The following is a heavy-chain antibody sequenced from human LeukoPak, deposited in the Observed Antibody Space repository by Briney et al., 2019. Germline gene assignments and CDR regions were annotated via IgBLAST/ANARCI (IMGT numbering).Heavy chain of an antibody. Sequence: PGGSLRLSCAASGFTFSSYAMSWVRQAPGKGLEWVSSISGTGGSTYYADSVKGRFTISRDNSKNTLYLQMNSLRAEDTAVYYCAKDGVAFSSKYYFDYWGQGTLVTVSS. D-gene: IGHD6-13*01. CDR2: ISGTGGST. CDR1: GFTFSSYA. J-gene: IGHJ4*02. CDR3: AKDGVAFSSKYYFDY. V-gene: IGHV3-23*01.